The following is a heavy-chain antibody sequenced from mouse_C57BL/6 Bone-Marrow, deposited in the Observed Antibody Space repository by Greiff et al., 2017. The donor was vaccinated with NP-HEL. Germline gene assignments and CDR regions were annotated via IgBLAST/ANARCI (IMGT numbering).Heavy chain of an antibody. V-gene: IGHV5-17*01. CDR3: ANDYFDY. CDR1: GFTFSDYG. CDR2: ISSGSSTI. Sequence: EVHLVESGGGLVKPGGSLKLSCAASGFTFSDYGMHWVRQAPEKGLEWVAYISSGSSTIYYADTVKGRFTISRDNAKNTLFLQVTSLRSEDTAMYYCANDYFDYWGQGTTLTVSS. J-gene: IGHJ2*01.